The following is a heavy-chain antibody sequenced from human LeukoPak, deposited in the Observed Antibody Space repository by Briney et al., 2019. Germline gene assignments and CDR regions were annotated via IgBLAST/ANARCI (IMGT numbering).Heavy chain of an antibody. CDR3: ERDTRVGATTQRLDY. CDR1: RVTFSSYS. Sequence: GGSLRLSCAASRVTFSSYSMNSVRQAPGKGLEWVSYISSSTRTIYYADSVKGRFTISRDNAKNSLFLQTNSLRDEDTAVYYCERDTRVGATTQRLDYWDQGTLVTVSS. V-gene: IGHV3-48*02. J-gene: IGHJ4*02. CDR2: ISSSTRTI. D-gene: IGHD1-26*01.